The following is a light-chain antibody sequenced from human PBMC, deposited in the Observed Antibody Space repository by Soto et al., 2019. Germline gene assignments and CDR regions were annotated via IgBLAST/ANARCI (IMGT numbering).Light chain of an antibody. CDR2: AAS. CDR3: QQYKDWPTT. J-gene: IGKJ1*01. V-gene: IGKV3-15*01. Sequence: EQVMTQSPVTLSLSPGDTANLSCRASQRVSNHFAWYQQKPGQAPRLLIYAASTRAAGVPVRFSGSGAGTDFTLTITSLQSEDFGVYFCQQYKDWPTTFGQGTKVDIK. CDR1: QRVSNH.